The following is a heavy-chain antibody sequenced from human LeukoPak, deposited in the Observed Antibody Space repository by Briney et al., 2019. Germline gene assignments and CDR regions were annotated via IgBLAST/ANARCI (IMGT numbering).Heavy chain of an antibody. D-gene: IGHD1-1*01. CDR2: ISNSGDNT. CDR3: AKARDTTTRD. CDR1: GFTFRSYV. Sequence: GGSLRLSCAVSGFTFRSYVMSWVRQAPGKGLEWVSAISNSGDNTFYADSVKGRFTISRDNSNNTLFLQMNSLRAEDTAVYFCAKARDTTTRDWGQGTLVTVSS. J-gene: IGHJ4*02. V-gene: IGHV3-23*01.